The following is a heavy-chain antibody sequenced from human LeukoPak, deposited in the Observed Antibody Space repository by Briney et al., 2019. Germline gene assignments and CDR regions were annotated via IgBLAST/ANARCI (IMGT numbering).Heavy chain of an antibody. V-gene: IGHV4-38-2*02. J-gene: IGHJ4*02. CDR3: ARVILSFDY. CDR2: IYHSGST. D-gene: IGHD2/OR15-2a*01. Sequence: PSETLSLTCTVSGYSISSGYYWGWIRQPPGKGLEWIGTIYHSGSTYYNPSLKSRVTISVDTSKNQFSLKLRSVTAADTAVYYCARVILSFDYWGQGTLVTVSS. CDR1: GYSISSGYY.